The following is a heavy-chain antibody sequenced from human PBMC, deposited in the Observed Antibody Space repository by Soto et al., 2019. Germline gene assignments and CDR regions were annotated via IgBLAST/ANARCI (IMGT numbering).Heavy chain of an antibody. Sequence: SETLSLTCTVSGGSISSGDYFWSWIRQHPGMGLEWVGHIYYSGSTYYNPSLKSRLTISLDTSKNQFSLKLSSVTAADTAVYYCARLYGTIDYWGQGTLVTVSS. CDR3: ARLYGTIDY. CDR1: GGSISSGDYF. CDR2: IYYSGST. V-gene: IGHV4-31*03. D-gene: IGHD2-8*01. J-gene: IGHJ4*02.